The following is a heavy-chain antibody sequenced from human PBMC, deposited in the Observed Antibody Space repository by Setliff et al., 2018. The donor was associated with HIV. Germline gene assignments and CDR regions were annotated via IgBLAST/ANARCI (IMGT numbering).Heavy chain of an antibody. V-gene: IGHV4-34*01. Sequence: SETLSLTCAVYGGSFSGYYWSWIRQPPGKGLEWIGEIYHSGSTNYKPSLKSRVTISVDKSKNQFSLKLSSVTAADTAVYYCARLTTGAAFDIWGQGTMVTVSS. CDR2: IYHSGST. CDR3: ARLTTGAAFDI. D-gene: IGHD4-17*01. J-gene: IGHJ3*02. CDR1: GGSFSGYY.